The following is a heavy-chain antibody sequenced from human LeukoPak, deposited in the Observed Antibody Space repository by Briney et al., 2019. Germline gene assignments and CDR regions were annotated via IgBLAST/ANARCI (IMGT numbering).Heavy chain of an antibody. CDR2: INHSGST. CDR1: GGSFSGYY. V-gene: IGHV4-34*01. Sequence: SETLSLTCAVHGGSFSGYYWSWIRQPPGKGLEWIGEINHSGSTNYNPSLKSRVTISVDTSKNQFSLKLSSVTAADTAVYYCARVGEIQLWLGRYFDLWGRGTLVTVSS. J-gene: IGHJ2*01. D-gene: IGHD5-18*01. CDR3: ARVGEIQLWLGRYFDL.